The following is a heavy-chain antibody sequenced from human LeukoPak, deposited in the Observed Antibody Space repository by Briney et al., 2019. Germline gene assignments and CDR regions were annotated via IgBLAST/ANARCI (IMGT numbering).Heavy chain of an antibody. CDR1: GFTFSNYW. D-gene: IGHD5-12*01. CDR3: ARYDGYDLRY. J-gene: IGHJ4*02. Sequence: GGSLRLSCAASGFTFSNYWMSWVRQAPGKGLEWVAKINEGGSDKHYVDSAKGRFTISRDNAKNSLYLEMNGLRAEDTAVYYCARYDGYDLRYWGQGTLVTVSS. V-gene: IGHV3-7*04. CDR2: INEGGSDK.